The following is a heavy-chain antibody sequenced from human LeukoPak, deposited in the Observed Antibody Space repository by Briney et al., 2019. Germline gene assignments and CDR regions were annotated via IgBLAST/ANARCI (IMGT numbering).Heavy chain of an antibody. CDR2: ISSSSSYI. V-gene: IGHV3-21*01. CDR1: GFTFSSYS. CDR3: ARDGEAAAADY. Sequence: GGSLRLSCAASGFTFSSYSMNWVRQAPGKGLEWVSSISSSSSYIYYADSVKGRFTISRDNTKNSLYLQMNSLRAEDTAVYYCARDGEAAAADYWGQGTLVTVSS. D-gene: IGHD6-13*01. J-gene: IGHJ4*02.